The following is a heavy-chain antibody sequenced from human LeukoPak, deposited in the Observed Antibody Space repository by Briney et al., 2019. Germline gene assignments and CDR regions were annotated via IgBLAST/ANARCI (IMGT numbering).Heavy chain of an antibody. Sequence: SVKVSCKASGGTFSSYAISWVRQAPGQGLEWMGGIIPIFGTANYAQKFQGRVTITTDESTSTAYMELSSLRSEDTAVYYCASIAARTYYFDYWGQGTLVTVSS. CDR2: IIPIFGTA. V-gene: IGHV1-69*05. CDR1: GGTFSSYA. J-gene: IGHJ4*02. CDR3: ASIAARTYYFDY. D-gene: IGHD6-6*01.